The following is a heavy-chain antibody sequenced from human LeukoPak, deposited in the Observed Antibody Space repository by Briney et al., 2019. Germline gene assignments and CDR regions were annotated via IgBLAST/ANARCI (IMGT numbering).Heavy chain of an antibody. V-gene: IGHV3-30*18. CDR3: AKAPVPAAIEQFDY. J-gene: IGHJ4*02. Sequence: PGGSLRLSCAASGFTFSSYGMHWVRQAPGKGLEWVAVISYDGSNKYYADSVKGRFTISRDNSKNTLYLQMNSLRAEDTAVYYCAKAPVPAAIEQFDYWGQGTLVTVSS. CDR2: ISYDGSNK. D-gene: IGHD2-2*01. CDR1: GFTFSSYG.